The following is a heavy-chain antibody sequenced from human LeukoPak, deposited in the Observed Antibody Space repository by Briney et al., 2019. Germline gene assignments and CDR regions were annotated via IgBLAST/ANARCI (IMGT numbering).Heavy chain of an antibody. Sequence: GGSLRLSCAASGFTFSSYGMHWVRQAPGKGLEWVAFIRYDGSNKYYADSVKGRFTISRDNSKNTAYLQMNSLITEDTAVYYCTSRPAVEMATVGDYWGQGTLVTVSS. CDR1: GFTFSSYG. CDR3: TSRPAVEMATVGDY. J-gene: IGHJ4*02. D-gene: IGHD5-24*01. V-gene: IGHV3-30*02. CDR2: IRYDGSNK.